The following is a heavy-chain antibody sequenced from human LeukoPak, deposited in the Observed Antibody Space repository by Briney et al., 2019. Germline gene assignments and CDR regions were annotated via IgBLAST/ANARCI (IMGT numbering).Heavy chain of an antibody. Sequence: GRSLRLSCAASGFTFDDYAMHWVRHAPGKGLEWVSGVSWNSGTIGYADSVKGRFTISRDNAKNSLYLQMNSLRVEDTAAYHCAKVRAPSGWFNSDYWGQGTLVTVSS. CDR2: VSWNSGTI. D-gene: IGHD6-19*01. CDR1: GFTFDDYA. J-gene: IGHJ4*02. V-gene: IGHV3-9*01. CDR3: AKVRAPSGWFNSDY.